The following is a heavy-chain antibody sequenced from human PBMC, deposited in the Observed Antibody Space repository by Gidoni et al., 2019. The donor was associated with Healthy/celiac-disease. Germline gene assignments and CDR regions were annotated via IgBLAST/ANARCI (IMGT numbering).Heavy chain of an antibody. V-gene: IGHV3-7*01. CDR1: GFTFSSYW. J-gene: IGHJ4*02. CDR3: ATDWGSSSSYFDY. D-gene: IGHD6-13*01. Sequence: EVQLVESGGGLVQPGGSLRLSCVASGFTFSSYWMSWVRQAPGKGLEWVANIKQDGSEKYYVDSMKGRFTISRDNAKNSLFLQMNSLRAEDTAVYYCATDWGSSSSYFDYWGQGTLVSVSS. CDR2: IKQDGSEK.